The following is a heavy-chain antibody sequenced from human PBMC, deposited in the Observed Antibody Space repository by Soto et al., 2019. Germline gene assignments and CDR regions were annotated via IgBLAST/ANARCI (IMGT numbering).Heavy chain of an antibody. Sequence: QVQVVQSGAEVKKPGSSVKISCKDSGRIFSSFPTSWVRQVPGQGLEWMGGVISASGSVTYAPKFQGRVTMTAVNSAGIGSMELTSLTSEDTAIYYCASVGSRDASNSALDQWGPGTMVTVSS. V-gene: IGHV1-69*06. CDR3: ASVGSRDASNSALDQ. J-gene: IGHJ1*01. CDR1: GRIFSSFP. CDR2: VISASGSV. D-gene: IGHD1-26*01.